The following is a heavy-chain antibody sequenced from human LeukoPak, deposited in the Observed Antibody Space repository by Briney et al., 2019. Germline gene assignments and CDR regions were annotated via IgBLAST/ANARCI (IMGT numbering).Heavy chain of an antibody. CDR1: GFTFSSYS. CDR3: ARAALNTVVTYVY. Sequence: PGGSLRLSCAASGFTFSSYSMNWVRQAPGKGLEWVSSITSDSRYMYYADSVKGRFTISRDNAKNSLYLQMNSLRAEDTAVYYCARAALNTVVTYVYWGQGTLVTVSS. CDR2: ITSDSRYM. V-gene: IGHV3-21*01. J-gene: IGHJ4*02. D-gene: IGHD4-23*01.